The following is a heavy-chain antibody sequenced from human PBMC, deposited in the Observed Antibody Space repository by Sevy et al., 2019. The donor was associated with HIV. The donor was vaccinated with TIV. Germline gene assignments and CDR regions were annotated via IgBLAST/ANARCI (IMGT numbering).Heavy chain of an antibody. Sequence: GGSLRLSCAASGFTFSSYGMHWVRQAPGKGLEWVGRIRSKANSYATAYAASVKGRFTISRDDSKNTAYLQMNSLKTEDTAVYYCSIGGFVAARSGPDYWGQGTLVTVSS. CDR3: SIGGFVAARSGPDY. J-gene: IGHJ4*02. CDR1: GFTFSSYG. D-gene: IGHD3-3*01. CDR2: IRSKANSYAT. V-gene: IGHV3-73*01.